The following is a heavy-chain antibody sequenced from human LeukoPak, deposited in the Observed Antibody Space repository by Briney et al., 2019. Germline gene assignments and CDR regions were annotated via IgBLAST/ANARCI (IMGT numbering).Heavy chain of an antibody. Sequence: SETLSLTCTVSGGSISSGGYYWSWIRQHPGKGLEWIGYIYYSGSTYYNPSLKSRVTISVDTSKNQFSLKLSSVTAADTAVYYCARASVDTAVDYWGQGTLVTVSS. CDR2: IYYSGST. CDR3: ARASVDTAVDY. V-gene: IGHV4-31*03. CDR1: GGSISSGGYY. J-gene: IGHJ4*02. D-gene: IGHD6-19*01.